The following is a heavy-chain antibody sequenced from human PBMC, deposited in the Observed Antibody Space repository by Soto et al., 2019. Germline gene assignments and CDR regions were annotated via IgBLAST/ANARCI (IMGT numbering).Heavy chain of an antibody. CDR3: AHIPNYYQYDCFDP. J-gene: IGHJ5*02. CDR1: GFSLTTRGVG. CDR2: LYWEDDK. V-gene: IGHV2-5*02. D-gene: IGHD3-16*01. Sequence: QITLKESGPTLVKPTQTLTLTCTFSGFSLTTRGVGVAWIRQPPGKALESLALLYWEDDKRYSPSLQIRLFITKDTSKNQVVLTMTNVDPVDTATYYCAHIPNYYQYDCFDPWGQGTLVSVSS.